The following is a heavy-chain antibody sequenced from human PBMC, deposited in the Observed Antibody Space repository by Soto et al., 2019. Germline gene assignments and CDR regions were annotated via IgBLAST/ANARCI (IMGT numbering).Heavy chain of an antibody. CDR1: EFTFSDYW. CDR3: ARDGVAPGLYFDF. J-gene: IGHJ4*02. CDR2: INQDGGDK. D-gene: IGHD6-13*01. Sequence: PGGSLRLSCAASEFTFSDYWMNWVRQAPGKGLEWVASINQDGGDKKYVDSVKGRFTTSRDNAKNSLYLQMASLRADDTAVYYCARDGVAPGLYFDFWGQGALVTVSS. V-gene: IGHV3-7*05.